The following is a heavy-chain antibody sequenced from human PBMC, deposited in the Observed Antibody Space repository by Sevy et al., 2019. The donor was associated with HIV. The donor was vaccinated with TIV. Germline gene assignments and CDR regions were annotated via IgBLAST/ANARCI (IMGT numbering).Heavy chain of an antibody. CDR3: ARRGGLVDGGMDV. J-gene: IGHJ6*02. CDR2: IAYNGRT. V-gene: IGHV4-61*08. Sequence: SETLSLTCTVSSGSVKSGAYDWSWIRQPPGKGLECLGYIAYNGRTNYNPSLKSRVTISVDTSKNKFSLNLRSATTADTAVYFCARRGGLVDGGMDVWGQGTTVTVSS. D-gene: IGHD2-8*02. CDR1: SGSVKSGAYD.